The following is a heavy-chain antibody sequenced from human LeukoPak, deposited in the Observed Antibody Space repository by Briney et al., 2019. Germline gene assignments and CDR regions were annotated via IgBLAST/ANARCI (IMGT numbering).Heavy chain of an antibody. J-gene: IGHJ3*02. CDR3: AKDPNGDYIGTFDI. V-gene: IGHV3-23*01. CDR2: ITGSGAGT. D-gene: IGHD4-17*01. Sequence: GGSLRLSCATSQFKFNNYGMTWVRQAPGKGLEWVSSITGSGAGTQYADSVQGRLTISRDNSKNTLYLQMNSLRAEDTAVYYCAKDPNGDYIGTFDIWGQGTMVTVSS. CDR1: QFKFNNYG.